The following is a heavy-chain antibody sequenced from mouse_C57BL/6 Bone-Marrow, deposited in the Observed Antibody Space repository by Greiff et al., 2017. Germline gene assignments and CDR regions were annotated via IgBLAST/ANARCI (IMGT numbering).Heavy chain of an antibody. V-gene: IGHV14-4*01. CDR3: TVYYGSSYDY. D-gene: IGHD1-1*01. CDR2: LDPENGDT. CDR1: GFNIKDDY. Sequence: VQLQQSGAELVRPGASVKLSCTASGFNIKDDYMHWVKQRPEQGLEWIGWLDPENGDTEYASKFQGKATITADTSSNTAYLQLSSLTSEDTAVYYCTVYYGSSYDYWGQGTTLPVSS. J-gene: IGHJ2*01.